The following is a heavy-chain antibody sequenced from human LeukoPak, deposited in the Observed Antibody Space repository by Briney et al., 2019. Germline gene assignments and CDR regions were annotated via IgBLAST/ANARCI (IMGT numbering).Heavy chain of an antibody. V-gene: IGHV3-48*01. D-gene: IGHD5-18*01. Sequence: GGSLRLSCAASGFTFSSYSMKWVRQAPGKGLEWVSYISSSGSTIYYAESVKGRFTISRDNAKNSLYLQVNSLRAEDTAVYYCARGRGYSYDTVYSGQGTLVTVSS. CDR1: GFTFSSYS. J-gene: IGHJ4*02. CDR2: ISSSGSTI. CDR3: ARGRGYSYDTVY.